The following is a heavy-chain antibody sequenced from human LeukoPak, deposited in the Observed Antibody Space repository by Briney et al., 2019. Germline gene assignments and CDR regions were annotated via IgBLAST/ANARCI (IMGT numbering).Heavy chain of an antibody. CDR2: INPNSGGT. J-gene: IGHJ4*02. Sequence: ASVKVSCKASGYTFTGYYLYWVRQAPVQGLEWMGRINPNSGGTNYAQKFQGRVTMTRDTSISTAYMELSSLGSDDTAVFYCARRIAAAGHFDYWGQGTLVTVSS. CDR1: GYTFTGYY. V-gene: IGHV1-2*06. CDR3: ARRIAAAGHFDY. D-gene: IGHD6-13*01.